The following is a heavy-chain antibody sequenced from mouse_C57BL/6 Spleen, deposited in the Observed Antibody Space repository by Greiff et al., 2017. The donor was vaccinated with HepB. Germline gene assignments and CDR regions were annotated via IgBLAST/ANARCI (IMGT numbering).Heavy chain of an antibody. V-gene: IGHV5-17*01. CDR1: GFTFSDYG. CDR2: ISSGSSTI. CDR3: ARPDY. J-gene: IGHJ2*01. Sequence: EVKLMESGGGLVKPGGSLKLSCAASGFTFSDYGMHWVRQAPEKGLEWVAYISSGSSTIYYADTVQGRFTISRDNAKNTLFLQMTSLRSEDTAMYYCARPDYWGQGTTLTVSS.